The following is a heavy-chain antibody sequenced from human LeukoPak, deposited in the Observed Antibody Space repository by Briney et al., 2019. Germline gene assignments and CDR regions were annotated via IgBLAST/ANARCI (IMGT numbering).Heavy chain of an antibody. CDR3: ARGVVPAAMFLDNWFDP. D-gene: IGHD2-2*01. V-gene: IGHV1-69*05. J-gene: IGHJ5*02. Sequence: SVKVSCKASGGTFSSYAISWVRQAPGQGLEWMGGIIPIFGTANYAQKFQGRVTITTDESTSTAYMEMSRLRSEDTAVYDCARGVVPAAMFLDNWFDPWGQGTLVTVSS. CDR1: GGTFSSYA. CDR2: IIPIFGTA.